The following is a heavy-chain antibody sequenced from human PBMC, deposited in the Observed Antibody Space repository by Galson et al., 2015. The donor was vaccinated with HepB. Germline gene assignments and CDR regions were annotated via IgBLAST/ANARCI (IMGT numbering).Heavy chain of an antibody. D-gene: IGHD6-13*01. CDR1: GGSISSYY. Sequence: ETLSLTCTVSGGSISSYYWSWIRQPAGKGLEWIGRIYTSGSTNYNPSLKSRVTMSVDTSKNQFSLKLSSVTAADTAVYYCASTKSSWDAFDIWGQGTIVTVSS. CDR3: ASTKSSWDAFDI. CDR2: IYTSGST. V-gene: IGHV4-4*07. J-gene: IGHJ3*02.